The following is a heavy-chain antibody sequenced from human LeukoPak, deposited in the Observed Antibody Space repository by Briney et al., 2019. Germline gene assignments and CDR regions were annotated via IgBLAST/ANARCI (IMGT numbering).Heavy chain of an antibody. D-gene: IGHD5-12*01. J-gene: IGHJ3*01. CDR1: GVTLSSYA. CDR3: AEVDPSALGAFDV. CDR2: IGRSGSPT. V-gene: IGHV3-23*05. Sequence: PGGSLRLSCAASGVTLSSYAMSWARQAPGKGLEWVAAIGRSGSPTYYADSVKGRFTISRDTSKNTLFLEMNSLRAEDTAVYYCAEVDPSALGAFDVWGQGTMVTVSS.